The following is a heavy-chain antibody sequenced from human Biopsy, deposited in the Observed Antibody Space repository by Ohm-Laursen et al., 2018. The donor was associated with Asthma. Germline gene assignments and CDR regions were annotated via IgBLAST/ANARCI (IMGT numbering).Heavy chain of an antibody. CDR1: GGSISSSSYY. Sequence: GTLSLTCTVSGGSISSSSYYWGWIRRPPGKGLEFIGTIYYSGSTYYNPSLKSRATLSVDASKNQFSLKLTSVTAADTAVYYCVSPPGYWGQGTRVTVSS. CDR3: VSPPGY. V-gene: IGHV4-39*01. J-gene: IGHJ4*02. CDR2: IYYSGST.